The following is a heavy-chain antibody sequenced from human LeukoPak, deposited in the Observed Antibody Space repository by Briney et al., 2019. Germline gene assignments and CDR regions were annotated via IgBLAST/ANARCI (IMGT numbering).Heavy chain of an antibody. Sequence: SETLSLTRAVYGGSFSGYYWSWIRQPPGKGLEWIGEINHSGSTNYNPSLKSRVTISVDTSKNQFSLKLSSVTAADTAVYYCARDPTVVPAAMTVGFDYWGQGTLVTVSS. D-gene: IGHD2-2*01. CDR1: GGSFSGYY. V-gene: IGHV4-34*01. CDR2: INHSGST. J-gene: IGHJ4*02. CDR3: ARDPTVVPAAMTVGFDY.